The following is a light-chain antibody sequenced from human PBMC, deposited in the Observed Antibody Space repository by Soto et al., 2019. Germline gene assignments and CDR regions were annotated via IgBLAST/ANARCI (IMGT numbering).Light chain of an antibody. V-gene: IGKV3-20*01. Sequence: EIVLTQSPGTLSLSPGVRATLSCRASQSVSSSYLAWYQQKPGQAPRLLIYGVFSRATGIPDRFNGSGSGTDFTLTISRLEPEDFAVYSCQQYGSSITFGQGTRLEIK. CDR3: QQYGSSIT. J-gene: IGKJ5*01. CDR1: QSVSSSY. CDR2: GVF.